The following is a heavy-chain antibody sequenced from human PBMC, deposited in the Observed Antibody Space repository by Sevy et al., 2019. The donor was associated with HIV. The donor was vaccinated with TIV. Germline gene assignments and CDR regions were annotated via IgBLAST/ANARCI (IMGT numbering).Heavy chain of an antibody. J-gene: IGHJ4*02. CDR2: FSWNGGST. Sequence: GGSLRLSCAASGFTFDDYTKQWVRQAPGKGLEWVSLFSWNGGSTNYADSVKGRFTISRDNSKNSQNLQMKSLRTEDTALYYCAKDPVAAAGAGYFDYWGQGTLVTVSS. CDR1: GFTFDDYT. D-gene: IGHD6-13*01. V-gene: IGHV3-43*01. CDR3: AKDPVAAAGAGYFDY.